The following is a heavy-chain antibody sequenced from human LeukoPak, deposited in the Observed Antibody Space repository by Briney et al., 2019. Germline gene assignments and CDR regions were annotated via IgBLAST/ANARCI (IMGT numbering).Heavy chain of an antibody. J-gene: IGHJ5*02. CDR1: GGSISSYY. CDR2: IYYSGST. CDR3: ARGSNYYGSGSYGFDP. V-gene: IGHV4-59*01. D-gene: IGHD3-10*01. Sequence: SETLSLTCTVSGGSISSYYWSWIRQPPGKGLEWIGYIYYSGSTNYNPSLKSRVTISVDTSKNQFSLKLSSVTAADTAVYYCARGSNYYGSGSYGFDPWGQGTLVTVSS.